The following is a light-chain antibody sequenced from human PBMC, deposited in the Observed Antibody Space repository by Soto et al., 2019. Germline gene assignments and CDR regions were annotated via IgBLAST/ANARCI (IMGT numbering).Light chain of an antibody. V-gene: IGKV1-27*01. CDR2: AAS. Sequence: DIQMTQSPTSLSASVGDRVTLTCRASQDVRNFVAWYQQKPGKAPKLLIYAASTLQSGVPSRFSGSGSGTDFTLTINSLQPEDVANYYCQKYSSVPVFGPGTKVEIK. J-gene: IGKJ3*01. CDR3: QKYSSVPV. CDR1: QDVRNF.